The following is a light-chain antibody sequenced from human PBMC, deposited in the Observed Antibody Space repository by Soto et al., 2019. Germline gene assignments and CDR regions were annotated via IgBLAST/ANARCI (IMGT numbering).Light chain of an antibody. CDR2: DAS. Sequence: DIQMTQSPSTLSASVGDRVTITCRASQSISTWLAWYQQKPGKAPKLLIYDASSFDSGVPSRFSGSGSGTEFTLTISSLQPDDFATYYCQQYNSYSGTFGQGTKVEIK. J-gene: IGKJ1*01. CDR1: QSISTW. CDR3: QQYNSYSGT. V-gene: IGKV1-5*01.